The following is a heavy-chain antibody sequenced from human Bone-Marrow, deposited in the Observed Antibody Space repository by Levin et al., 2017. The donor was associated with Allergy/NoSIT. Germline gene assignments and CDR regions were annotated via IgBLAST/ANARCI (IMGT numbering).Heavy chain of an antibody. J-gene: IGHJ3*02. V-gene: IGHV3-23*01. CDR1: GFTFSSYA. CDR2: ISGSGGST. D-gene: IGHD3-16*02. Sequence: GGSLRLSCAASGFTFSSYAMSWVRQAPGKGLEWVSAISGSGGSTYYADSVKGRFTISRDNSKNTLYLQMNSLRAEDTAVYYCAKEATYYDYIWGSYRYDDAFDIWGQGTMVTVSS. CDR3: AKEATYYDYIWGSYRYDDAFDI.